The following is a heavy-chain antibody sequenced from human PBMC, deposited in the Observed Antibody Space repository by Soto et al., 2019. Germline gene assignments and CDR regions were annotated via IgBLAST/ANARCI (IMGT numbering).Heavy chain of an antibody. CDR1: GFTLSSDP. D-gene: IGHD3-3*01. V-gene: IGHV3-30-3*01. CDR3: AREIERLLGY. J-gene: IGHJ4*02. CDR2: ISYDGSNK. Sequence: GGSLRLSCAASGFTLSSDPMHWVRQAPGKGLEWVAVISYDGSNKYYVDSVKGRFSISRDNSKNTLYLQMNSLRAEDTAVYYCAREIERLLGYWGQGT.